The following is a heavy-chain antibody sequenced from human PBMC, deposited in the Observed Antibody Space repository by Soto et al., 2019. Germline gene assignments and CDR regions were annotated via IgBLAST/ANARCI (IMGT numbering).Heavy chain of an antibody. CDR3: ARASTRYDYVWGSYRSKGYFDY. V-gene: IGHV4-59*01. CDR1: GGSISSYY. Sequence: SETLSLTCTVSGGSISSYYWSWIRQPPGKGLEWIGYIYYSGSTNYNPSLKSRVTISVDTSKNQFSLKLSSVTAADTAVYYCARASTRYDYVWGSYRSKGYFDYWGQGTLVTVSS. D-gene: IGHD3-16*02. J-gene: IGHJ4*02. CDR2: IYYSGST.